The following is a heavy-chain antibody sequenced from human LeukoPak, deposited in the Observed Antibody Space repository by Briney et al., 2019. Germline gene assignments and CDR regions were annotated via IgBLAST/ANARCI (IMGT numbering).Heavy chain of an antibody. CDR3: ARDWGANAFDI. J-gene: IGHJ3*02. CDR1: GGSISSNY. Sequence: PSGTLSLTCTVSGGSISSNYWSWIRQPAGKGLEWIGRIYTTGYTNYNPSLKSRVTMSVDTSKNQFSLKLSSVTAADTAVYYCARDWGANAFDIWGQGTMVAVSS. D-gene: IGHD1-26*01. V-gene: IGHV4-4*07. CDR2: IYTTGYT.